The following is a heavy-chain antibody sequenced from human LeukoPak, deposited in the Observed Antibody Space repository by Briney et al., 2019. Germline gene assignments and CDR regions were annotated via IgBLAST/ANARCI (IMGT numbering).Heavy chain of an antibody. CDR3: ARPMATTSFSDAFDI. Sequence: GESLKISCKGSGYSFTSYWIGWVRQMPGKGLEWMGIIYPGDSDTRYSPSLQGQVTISADKSISTAYLQWSSLKASDTAMYYCARPMATTSFSDAFDIWGQGTMVTVSS. J-gene: IGHJ3*02. CDR1: GYSFTSYW. V-gene: IGHV5-51*01. CDR2: IYPGDSDT. D-gene: IGHD5-24*01.